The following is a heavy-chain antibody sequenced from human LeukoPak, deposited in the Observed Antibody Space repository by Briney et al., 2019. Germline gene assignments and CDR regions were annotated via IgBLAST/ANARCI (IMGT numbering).Heavy chain of an antibody. J-gene: IGHJ6*03. Sequence: PSETLSLTCTVSGDSVSGDSLTTYYWSWLRQPPGKGLEWIGYIYHSGSTNYNPSLKSRVTISIDTSKNQFSLTLSSVTAADTATYYCARLYRTYYYMDVWGKGTTVTVS. CDR2: IYHSGST. CDR3: ARLYRTYYYMDV. CDR1: GDSVSGDSLTTYY. D-gene: IGHD1-14*01. V-gene: IGHV4-61*01.